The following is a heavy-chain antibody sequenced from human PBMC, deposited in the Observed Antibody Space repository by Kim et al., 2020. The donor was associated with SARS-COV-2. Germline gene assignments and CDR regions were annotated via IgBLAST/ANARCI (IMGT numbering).Heavy chain of an antibody. CDR3: VKVPSMVRGVIMEDAFDI. Sequence: VGSLRLSCSASGFTFSSYAMHWVRQAPGKGLEYVSAISSNGGSTYYADSVKGRFTISRDNSKNTLYLQMSSLRAEDTAVYYCVKVPSMVRGVIMEDAFDIWGQGTMVTVSS. J-gene: IGHJ3*02. CDR2: ISSNGGST. CDR1: GFTFSSYA. V-gene: IGHV3-64D*06. D-gene: IGHD3-10*01.